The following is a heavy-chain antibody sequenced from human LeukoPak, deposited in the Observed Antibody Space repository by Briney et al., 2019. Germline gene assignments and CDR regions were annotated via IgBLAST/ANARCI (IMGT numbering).Heavy chain of an antibody. D-gene: IGHD4/OR15-4a*01. V-gene: IGHV3-30*03. CDR1: GFTFSSYG. CDR2: ISYDETNK. J-gene: IGHJ6*02. CDR3: AREGLTSYYGMDV. Sequence: GGSLRLFCAASGFTFSSYGMHWVRVAPGKGLEWVAVISYDETNKYYADSVKGRFTISRDISRNTLYLQMNSLRAEDTAVYYCAREGLTSYYGMDVWGQGTTVTVSS.